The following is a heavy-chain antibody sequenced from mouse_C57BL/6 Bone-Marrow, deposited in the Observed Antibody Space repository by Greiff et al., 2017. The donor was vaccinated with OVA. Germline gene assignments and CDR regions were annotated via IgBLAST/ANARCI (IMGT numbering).Heavy chain of an antibody. Sequence: QVQLQQPGAELVMPGASVKLSCKASGYTFTDYEMHWVKQTPVHGLEWIGAIDPETGGTAYNQKFKGKAILTADKSSSTAYMELRSLTSEDSAVYYCTRFGVPWYFDVWGTGTTVTVSS. CDR2: IDPETGGT. CDR3: TRFGVPWYFDV. D-gene: IGHD2-14*01. J-gene: IGHJ1*03. V-gene: IGHV1-15*01. CDR1: GYTFTDYE.